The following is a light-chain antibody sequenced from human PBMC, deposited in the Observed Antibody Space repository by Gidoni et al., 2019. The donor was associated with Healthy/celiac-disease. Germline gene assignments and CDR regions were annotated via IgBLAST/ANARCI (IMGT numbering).Light chain of an antibody. CDR3: AAWDDSLSAFWV. CDR1: SSNIGSNY. CDR2: RNN. V-gene: IGLV1-47*01. J-gene: IGLJ3*02. Sequence: QSVLTQPPSASGTPGQRVTISCSGSSSNIGSNYVYWYQQLPGTAPKLLIYRNNQRPSGVPDRFSGSKSGTSASLAISGLRSEDEADYYCAAWDDSLSAFWVFGGGTKLTV.